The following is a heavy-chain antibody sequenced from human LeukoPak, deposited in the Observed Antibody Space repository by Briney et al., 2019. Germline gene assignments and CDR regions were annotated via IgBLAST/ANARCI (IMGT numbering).Heavy chain of an antibody. Sequence: SETLSLTCTVSGGAISPYYWTWIRQPPGKGLEWIGYIYYSRSTNYNPSLKSRVTISVDTSKNQFSLKLTSVTAADTAVYYCARGRWRIDYWGQGTLVTVSS. CDR3: ARGRWRIDY. CDR2: IYYSRST. J-gene: IGHJ4*02. V-gene: IGHV4-59*01. CDR1: GGAISPYY. D-gene: IGHD4-23*01.